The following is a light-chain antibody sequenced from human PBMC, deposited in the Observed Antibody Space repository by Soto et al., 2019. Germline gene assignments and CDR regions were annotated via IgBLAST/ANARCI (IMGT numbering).Light chain of an antibody. CDR1: QSVSSSY. J-gene: IGKJ4*01. CDR2: DAS. CDR3: QPYGSSPRLT. Sequence: EIVLTQSPGTLSLSPGERATLSCRASQSVSSSYLAWYQQKPGQAPRLLIYDASSRATGIPDRFSGSGSGTDFTLTISSVEPEAFAVYYCQPYGSSPRLTFGGGTKVEIK. V-gene: IGKV3-20*01.